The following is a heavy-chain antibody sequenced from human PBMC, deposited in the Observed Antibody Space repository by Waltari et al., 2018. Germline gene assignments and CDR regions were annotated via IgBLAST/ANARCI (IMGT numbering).Heavy chain of an antibody. V-gene: IGHV1-46*01. CDR2: INPSRGGT. CDR1: GDTFTTHY. Sequence: QVQLVQSGAEIKKPGASVTLSCKASGDTFTTHYIHCVRQVPGQGLEWMGMINPSRGGTDDAQKFQGRDTMTRDTSTSTVYMDMSRLTSEDTAVYYCAGESLDDGEYNGDAFDMWGQGTLVTVSS. D-gene: IGHD4-17*01. J-gene: IGHJ3*02. CDR3: AGESLDDGEYNGDAFDM.